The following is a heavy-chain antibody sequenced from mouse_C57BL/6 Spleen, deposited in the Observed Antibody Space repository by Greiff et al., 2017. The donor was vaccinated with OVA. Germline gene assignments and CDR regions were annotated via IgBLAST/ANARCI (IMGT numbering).Heavy chain of an antibody. Sequence: VQLQQSGPELVKPGASVKISCKASGYAFSSSWMNWVKQRPGKGLEWIGRIYPGDGDTNYNGKFKGKATLTADKSSSTAYMQLSSLTSEDSAVYFCARRGYYGSSYDWYFDVWGTGTTVTVSS. V-gene: IGHV1-82*01. J-gene: IGHJ1*03. CDR2: IYPGDGDT. D-gene: IGHD1-1*01. CDR1: GYAFSSSW. CDR3: ARRGYYGSSYDWYFDV.